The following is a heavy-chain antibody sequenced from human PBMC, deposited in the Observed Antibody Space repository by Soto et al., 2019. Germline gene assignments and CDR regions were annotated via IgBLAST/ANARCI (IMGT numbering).Heavy chain of an antibody. CDR1: GFTFGSSA. CDR3: AAKDVPRAAFDF. Sequence: GASVKVSCKASGFTFGSSAVQWVRQARGQRLEWIGWIVVGSGNTNYAQKFQERVTITRDMSTSTAYMEMSSLTSEDTGVYYCAAKDVPRAAFDFWGQGTPVTVST. J-gene: IGHJ4*02. V-gene: IGHV1-58*01. CDR2: IVVGSGNT. D-gene: IGHD2-2*01.